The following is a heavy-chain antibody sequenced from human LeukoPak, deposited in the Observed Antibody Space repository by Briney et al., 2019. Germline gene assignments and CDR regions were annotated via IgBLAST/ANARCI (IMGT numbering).Heavy chain of an antibody. V-gene: IGHV3-48*01. CDR3: ARGSEVAARVGDY. Sequence: LPGGSLRLSCAASGFTFSSYSMSWVRQAPGKGLEWVSYISSSSSTIYYADSVKGRFTISRDNAKNSLYLQMNSLRAEDTAVYYCARGSEVAARVGDYWGQGTLVTVSS. CDR1: GFTFSSYS. CDR2: ISSSSSTI. J-gene: IGHJ4*02. D-gene: IGHD6-6*01.